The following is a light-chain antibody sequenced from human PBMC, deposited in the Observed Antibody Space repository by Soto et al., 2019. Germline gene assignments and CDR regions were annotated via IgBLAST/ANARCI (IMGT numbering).Light chain of an antibody. J-gene: IGKJ4*01. V-gene: IGKV4-1*01. CDR1: QSLLSNSNNKNY. Sequence: SPDSRAVSLGERATVNCNSSQSLLSNSNNKNYLTWYQHKLGQPPKMLIYWASTRKSGVPDRFSGSGSGTDFTLTISSLQAEDVAVYYCQQYYGAPLTSGGGTKVDIK. CDR2: WAS. CDR3: QQYYGAPLT.